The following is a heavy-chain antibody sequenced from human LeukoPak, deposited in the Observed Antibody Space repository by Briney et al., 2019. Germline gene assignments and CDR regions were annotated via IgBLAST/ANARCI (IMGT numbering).Heavy chain of an antibody. Sequence: GGSLRLSCAASGFTVSGNYMSWVRQAPGKGLEWVSVIYSGGSTYYADSVKGRFTISRDNSKNTLYLQMNRLRAEDTAVYYCAKGGAVSSKSITMIRGTRRYYYYMDVWGKGTTVTISS. J-gene: IGHJ6*03. V-gene: IGHV3-53*01. CDR1: GFTVSGNY. CDR3: AKGGAVSSKSITMIRGTRRYYYYMDV. CDR2: IYSGGST. D-gene: IGHD3-10*01.